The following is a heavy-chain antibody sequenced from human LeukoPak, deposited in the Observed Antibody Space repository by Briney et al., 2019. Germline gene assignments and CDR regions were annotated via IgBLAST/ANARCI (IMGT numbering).Heavy chain of an antibody. V-gene: IGHV1-18*01. CDR1: GYTFTSYG. CDR3: ASSAAPLNDAFDI. CDR2: ISAYNGNT. D-gene: IGHD2-2*01. Sequence: GASVKVSCKASGYTFTSYGISWVRQAPGQGLECMGWISAYNGNTNYAQKLQGRVTMTTDTSTSTAYMELRSLRSDDTAVYHCASSAAPLNDAFDIWGQGTMVTVSS. J-gene: IGHJ3*02.